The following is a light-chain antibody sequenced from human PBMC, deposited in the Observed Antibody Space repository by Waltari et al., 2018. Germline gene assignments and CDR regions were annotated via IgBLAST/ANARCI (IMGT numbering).Light chain of an antibody. V-gene: IGKV3-20*01. Sequence: EIVLTQSPGTLSLSPGERATLSCRASQSVSSSYLARYQQKPGQAPRLLISGASSRATGIPDRFSGSGSGTDFTLTISRLEPEDFAVYYCQQYGTSPPETFGQGTKVEIK. CDR3: QQYGTSPPET. CDR2: GAS. J-gene: IGKJ1*01. CDR1: QSVSSSY.